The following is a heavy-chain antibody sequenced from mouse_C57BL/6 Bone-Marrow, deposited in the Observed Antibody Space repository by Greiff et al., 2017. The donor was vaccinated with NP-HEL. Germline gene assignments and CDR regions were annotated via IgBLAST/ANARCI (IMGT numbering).Heavy chain of an antibody. D-gene: IGHD2-4*01. CDR3: ARQGDYDSYYWDY. CDR2: ISRGGSDT. J-gene: IGHJ2*01. Sequence: EVKLVESGGDLVKPGGSLKLSCAASGFTFSSYGMSWVRQTPDQRLEWVATISRGGSDTNYPDSVKGRSTISRDNAKNTLYLQMSSLKSEDTAMYYCARQGDYDSYYWDYWGRGTTLTVTS. V-gene: IGHV5-6*01. CDR1: GFTFSSYG.